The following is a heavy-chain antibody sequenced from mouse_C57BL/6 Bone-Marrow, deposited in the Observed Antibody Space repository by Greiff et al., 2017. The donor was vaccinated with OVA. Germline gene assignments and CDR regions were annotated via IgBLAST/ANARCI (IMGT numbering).Heavy chain of an antibody. Sequence: QVQLQQSGAELVKPGASVKMSCKASGYTFTTYPLEWMTQNHGKSLEWIGNFHPYNDDTKYNEKFKGKATLTVEKSSSTVYLELSRLTSDDSAVYYCARRDYSNYVGFAYWGQGTLVTVSA. D-gene: IGHD2-5*01. CDR2: FHPYNDDT. V-gene: IGHV1-47*01. CDR1: GYTFTTYP. J-gene: IGHJ3*01. CDR3: ARRDYSNYVGFAY.